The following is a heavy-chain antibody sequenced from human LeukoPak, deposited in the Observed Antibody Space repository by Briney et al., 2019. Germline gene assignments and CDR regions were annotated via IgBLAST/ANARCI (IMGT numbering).Heavy chain of an antibody. CDR3: ATGNSSSSRLYFDY. CDR2: INPNSGGT. Sequence: ASVKVSCKASGYTFTGYYMHWVRQAPGQGLEWMGWINPNSGGTNYAQKFQGRVTMTRDTSISTAYMELSRLRSDDTAVYYCATGNSSSSRLYFDYWGQGTLVTVSS. D-gene: IGHD6-6*01. J-gene: IGHJ4*02. CDR1: GYTFTGYY. V-gene: IGHV1-2*02.